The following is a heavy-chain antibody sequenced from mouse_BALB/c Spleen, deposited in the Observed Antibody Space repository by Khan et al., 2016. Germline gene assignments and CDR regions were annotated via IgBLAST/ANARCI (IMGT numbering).Heavy chain of an antibody. CDR2: ISSGGTT. J-gene: IGHJ4*01. V-gene: IGHV5-6-5*01. CDR3: SKEENAMDY. CDR1: GFTFITYA. Sequence: EVELVESGGGLVKPGGSLKLSCAASGFTFITYAMSWVRQTPEKRLEWVASISSGGTTYYPDSMKGRFTIPRDNARNILYLQMSSLRSEDTAMYYCSKEENAMDYWGQGTSVTVSS.